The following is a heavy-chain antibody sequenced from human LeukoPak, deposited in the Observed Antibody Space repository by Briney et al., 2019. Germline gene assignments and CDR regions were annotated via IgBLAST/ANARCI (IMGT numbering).Heavy chain of an antibody. CDR3: TRVEETATTAAIIRKYSYYYYYMDV. CDR2: INSDGSRT. V-gene: IGHV3-74*01. J-gene: IGHJ6*03. D-gene: IGHD4-11*01. Sequence: GGSLRLPCAASGFIFTPYEMNWVRQPPGKGLEWVSRINSDGSRTNYVDSAKGRFTISRDNAKNTLFLQMSSLRAEDTAVYYCTRVEETATTAAIIRKYSYYYYYMDVWGKGNTVTVSS. CDR1: GFIFTPYE.